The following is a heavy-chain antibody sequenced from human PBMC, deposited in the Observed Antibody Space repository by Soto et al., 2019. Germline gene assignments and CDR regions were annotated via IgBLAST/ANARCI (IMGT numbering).Heavy chain of an antibody. J-gene: IGHJ5*02. CDR1: GFTFSSYW. V-gene: IGHV3-7*01. D-gene: IGHD3-9*01. Sequence: PVGSLILSCAASGFTFSSYWMSWVRQAPGKGLEWVANIKQDGSEKYYVDSVQGRFTISRDNPKNTVYLQLNSLRGEDTAVYYCAKGGIRYFDWLGHWGQGTLVTVSS. CDR3: AKGGIRYFDWLGH. CDR2: IKQDGSEK.